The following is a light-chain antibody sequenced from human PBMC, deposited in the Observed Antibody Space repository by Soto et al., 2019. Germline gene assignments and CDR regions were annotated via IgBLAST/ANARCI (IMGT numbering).Light chain of an antibody. CDR3: QQYGRSPYT. V-gene: IGKV3-20*01. Sequence: EIVLTQSPGTLSLSPGERATLSCRASQSITSNYLAWYQQKPGQAPRLLVYAVSGRPNGIPDRFSGSGSGTDCTRTISRLEPEDFALYYCQQYGRSPYTFGQGTQLEIK. J-gene: IGKJ2*01. CDR2: AVS. CDR1: QSITSNY.